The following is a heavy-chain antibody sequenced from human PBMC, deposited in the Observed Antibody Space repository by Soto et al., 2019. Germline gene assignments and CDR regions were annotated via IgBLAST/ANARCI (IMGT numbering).Heavy chain of an antibody. J-gene: IGHJ4*02. V-gene: IGHV3-23*01. D-gene: IGHD5-12*01. Sequence: EVQLLESGGGLVQPGGSLRLSCAASGFTFSSYAMSWVRQAPGKGLEWVSSITGSAGSTYYADSVKGRFTISRDNSKNALYLQMNSLRAEGTAVYYCAKDRNRWLRFDLGYWGQGTLVTVSS. CDR1: GFTFSSYA. CDR3: AKDRNRWLRFDLGY. CDR2: ITGSAGST.